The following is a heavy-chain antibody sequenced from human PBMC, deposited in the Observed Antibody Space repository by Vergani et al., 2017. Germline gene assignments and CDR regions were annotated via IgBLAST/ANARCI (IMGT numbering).Heavy chain of an antibody. V-gene: IGHV5-51*03. J-gene: IGHJ4*02. CDR1: GYSFTSYW. D-gene: IGHD3-9*01. CDR2: IYPGDSDT. CDR3: AVRSDILTGNGYGFDY. Sequence: EVPLVQSGAEVKKPGESLKISCKGSGYSFTSYWIGWVRQMPGKGLEWMGFIYPGDSDTRYSPSFQGQVTISPDKSISTAYLQWSSLKASDTAMYYWAVRSDILTGNGYGFDYWGQGTLVTVSS.